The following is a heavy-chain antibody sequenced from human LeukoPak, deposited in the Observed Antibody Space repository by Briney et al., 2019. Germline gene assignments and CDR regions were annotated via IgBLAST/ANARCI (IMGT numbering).Heavy chain of an antibody. V-gene: IGHV3-33*01. D-gene: IGHD5-18*01. J-gene: IGHJ4*02. CDR1: GFTFSSYG. CDR3: ARVGYSYGFGFDY. Sequence: GGSLRLSCAASGFTFSSYGMHWVRQAPGKGLEWVAVIWYDGSNKYYAVSVKGRFTISRDNSKNTLYLQMNSLRAEDTAVYYCARVGYSYGFGFDYWGQGTLVTVSS. CDR2: IWYDGSNK.